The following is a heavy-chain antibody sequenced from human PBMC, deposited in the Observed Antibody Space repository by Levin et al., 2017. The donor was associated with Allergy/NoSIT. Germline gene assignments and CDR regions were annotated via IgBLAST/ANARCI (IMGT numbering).Heavy chain of an antibody. V-gene: IGHV4-30-2*01. CDR2: IYHSGST. Sequence: SQTLSLTCAVSGGSISSGGYSWSWIRQPPGKGLEWIGYIYHSGSTYYNPSLKSRVTISVDRSKNQFSLKLSSVTAADTAVYYCARVPYSSGYSGWFDPWGQGTLVTVSS. CDR3: ARVPYSSGYSGWFDP. D-gene: IGHD3-22*01. J-gene: IGHJ5*02. CDR1: GGSISSGGYS.